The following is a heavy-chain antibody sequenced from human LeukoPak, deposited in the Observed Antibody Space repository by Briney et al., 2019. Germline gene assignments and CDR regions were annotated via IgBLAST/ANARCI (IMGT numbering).Heavy chain of an antibody. V-gene: IGHV3-7*03. D-gene: IGHD1-26*01. CDR1: GFTFSNYA. CDR2: IKQDGSEK. Sequence: GGSLRLSCAASGFTFSNYAMSWVRQAPGKGLEWVANIKQDGSEKYYVDSVKGRFTISRDNSKNTLYLQMNSLRAEDTAVYYCAKVGIWEPQDYWGQGTLVTVSS. CDR3: AKVGIWEPQDY. J-gene: IGHJ4*02.